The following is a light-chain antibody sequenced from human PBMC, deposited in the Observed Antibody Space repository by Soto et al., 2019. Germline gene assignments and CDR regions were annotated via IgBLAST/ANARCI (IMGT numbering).Light chain of an antibody. J-gene: IGKJ1*01. CDR3: QHYGSSGT. CDR1: QSVSNNY. Sequence: ELVWTQSPGTLSLSPGERAKISCRASQSVSNNYLAWYKQQPGQAPRLLIYGASNRATGIPDRFSGSGSGTDFTLTIRRLEPEDFAVYYCQHYGSSGTFGQGTKVDIK. CDR2: GAS. V-gene: IGKV3-20*01.